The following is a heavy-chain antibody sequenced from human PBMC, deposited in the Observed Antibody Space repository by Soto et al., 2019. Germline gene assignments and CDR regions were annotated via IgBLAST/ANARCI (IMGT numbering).Heavy chain of an antibody. J-gene: IGHJ6*02. V-gene: IGHV4-59*01. CDR2: IYYSGST. D-gene: IGHD1-26*01. CDR1: GGSISSYY. CDR3: ARDHGEGAMSHTYYYYGMDV. Sequence: SETLSLTCTVSGGSISSYYWSWIRQPPGKGLEWIGYIYYSGSTNYNPSLKSRVTISVDTSKNQFSLKLSSVTAADTAVYYCARDHGEGAMSHTYYYYGMDVWGQGTTVTVSS.